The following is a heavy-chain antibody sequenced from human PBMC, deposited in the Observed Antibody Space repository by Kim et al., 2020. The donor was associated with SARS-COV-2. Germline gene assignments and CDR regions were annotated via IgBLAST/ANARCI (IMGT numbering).Heavy chain of an antibody. CDR3: VTRNYYNSGSYYEGGPFDL. D-gene: IGHD3-10*01. CDR1: GFTFSNYA. J-gene: IGHJ1*01. CDR2: ISSDGGSA. V-gene: IGHV3-64*05. Sequence: GGSLRLSCSASGFTFSNYAMHWVRQAPGKGLEYVSAISSDGGSAYYADSVKGRFTISRDNSKNMLYVQMRSLRVEDTAIYYCVTRNYYNSGSYYEGGPFDLGGQGTLVTLSS.